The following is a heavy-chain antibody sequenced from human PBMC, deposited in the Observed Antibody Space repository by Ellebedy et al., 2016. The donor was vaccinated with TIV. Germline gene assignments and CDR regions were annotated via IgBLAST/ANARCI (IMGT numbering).Heavy chain of an antibody. D-gene: IGHD3-22*01. CDR3: AKLDSSGYYYGRLDY. J-gene: IGHJ4*02. CDR1: GFTFRNFA. V-gene: IGHV3-23*01. CDR2: ISSSGVSS. Sequence: GGSLRLSCAASGFTFRNFAMTWVRQAPGKGLEWVSSISSSGVSSDYEDSVRGRVTIPRDNSKSTLYLQMDSLRAADSAEYYCAKLDSSGYYYGRLDYWGQGTLVTVSS.